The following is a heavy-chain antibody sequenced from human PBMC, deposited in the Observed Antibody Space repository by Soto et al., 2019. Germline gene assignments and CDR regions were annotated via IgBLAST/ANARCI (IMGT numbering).Heavy chain of an antibody. CDR2: INPSGGAT. J-gene: IGHJ6*02. V-gene: IGHV1-46*01. CDR3: ARDHSYYGMDV. CDR1: GYSFTSNH. Sequence: QVQLVQSGAEGKKPGASVKLSCKASGYSFTSNHMHWVRQAPGQGLEWMGIINPSGGATIYAQKLQGRVTMTRDTSTSTDYMELSSLRSEDTAVYYCARDHSYYGMDVWGQGTTVTVSS.